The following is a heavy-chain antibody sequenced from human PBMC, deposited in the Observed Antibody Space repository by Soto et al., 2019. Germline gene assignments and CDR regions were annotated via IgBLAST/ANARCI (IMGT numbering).Heavy chain of an antibody. CDR2: IIPIFGTA. D-gene: IGHD2-15*01. Sequence: QVQMVQSGAEVKKPGSSVKVSCKASGGTFSRYAISWVRQAPGQGLEWMGGIIPIFGTANYAQKIQGRVTITADKATSTAYMELSSLGSEDTAVYYCARGGYCSGGSCAGPFDYWGQGTLVTVS. J-gene: IGHJ4*02. CDR1: GGTFSRYA. CDR3: ARGGYCSGGSCAGPFDY. V-gene: IGHV1-69*06.